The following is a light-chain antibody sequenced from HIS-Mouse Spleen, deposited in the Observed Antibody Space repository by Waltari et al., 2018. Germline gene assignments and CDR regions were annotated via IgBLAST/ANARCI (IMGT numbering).Light chain of an antibody. J-gene: IGLJ2*01. V-gene: IGLV3-10*01. CDR2: EDS. Sequence: SYELTQPPSVSVSPGHTARITCSGAALPKKYAYWYQQKSGQAPVLVIDEDSKRPSGIPERFSGSSSGTMATLTISGAQVEDEADYYCYSTDSSGNHRVFGGGTKLTVL. CDR1: ALPKKY. CDR3: YSTDSSGNHRV.